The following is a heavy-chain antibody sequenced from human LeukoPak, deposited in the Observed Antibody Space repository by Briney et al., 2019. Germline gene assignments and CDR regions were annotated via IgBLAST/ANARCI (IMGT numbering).Heavy chain of an antibody. Sequence: GGSLGLSCAASGFTFSSYAMSWVRQAPGKGLEWVSAISGSGGSTYYADSVKGRFTISRDNSKNTLYLQMNSLRAEDTAVYYCAKSSDYVWGSRKNWFDPWGQGTLVTVSS. D-gene: IGHD3-16*01. CDR3: AKSSDYVWGSRKNWFDP. V-gene: IGHV3-23*01. J-gene: IGHJ5*02. CDR1: GFTFSSYA. CDR2: ISGSGGST.